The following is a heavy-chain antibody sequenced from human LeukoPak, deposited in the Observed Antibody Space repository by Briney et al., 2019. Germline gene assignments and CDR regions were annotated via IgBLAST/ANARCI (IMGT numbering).Heavy chain of an antibody. CDR1: GYIFTDYY. V-gene: IGHV1-2*02. CDR3: ARGSVVVGNDY. Sequence: GASVKLSCNASGYIFTDYYIHWIRQPPGQGLELMGWVNPNKGGKVFAQRFQGRVTITRDTSIRTAYMELSRLRSDDTAVYYCARGSVVVGNDYWGQGTLVTVSS. D-gene: IGHD2-15*01. CDR2: VNPNKGGK. J-gene: IGHJ4*02.